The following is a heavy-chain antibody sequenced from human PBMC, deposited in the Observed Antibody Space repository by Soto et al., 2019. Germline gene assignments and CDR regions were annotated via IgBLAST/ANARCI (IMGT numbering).Heavy chain of an antibody. CDR1: GYSISSSNW. D-gene: IGHD2-15*01. CDR2: IYYSGTT. V-gene: IGHV4-28*01. J-gene: IGHJ6*02. CDR3: ARLVVVAANYYGMDV. Sequence: SETLSLTCAVSGYSISSSNWWGWIRQPPGKGLEWIGYIYYSGTTYYNPSLKSRVTISVDTSKNQFSLKLSSVTAADTAVYYCARLVVVAANYYGMDVWGQGPTVTVSS.